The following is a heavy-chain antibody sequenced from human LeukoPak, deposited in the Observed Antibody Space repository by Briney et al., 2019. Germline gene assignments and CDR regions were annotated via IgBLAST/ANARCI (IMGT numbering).Heavy chain of an antibody. Sequence: LTGGSLGLSCAASGFTFSSYEMNWVRQAPGKGLEWVAKIKQDGREKYYVASVKGRSTISRDNAKNSLYLQMNSLRAEDTSVYYCARVDGQWLVLGAFDIWGQGTMVTVSS. CDR1: GFTFSSYE. J-gene: IGHJ3*02. D-gene: IGHD6-19*01. CDR3: ARVDGQWLVLGAFDI. CDR2: IKQDGREK. V-gene: IGHV3-7*01.